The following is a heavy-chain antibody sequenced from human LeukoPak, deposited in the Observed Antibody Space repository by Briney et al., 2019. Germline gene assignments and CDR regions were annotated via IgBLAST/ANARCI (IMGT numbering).Heavy chain of an antibody. CDR2: INPSGGST. CDR1: GYTFTSYY. V-gene: IGHV1-46*01. D-gene: IGHD3-9*01. J-gene: IGHJ4*02. Sequence: GASVKVSCKASGYTFTSYYMHWVRQAPGQGLEWMGIINPSGGSTSYAQKFQGRVTMTRDTSTSTVYMELSSLRSEDTAVYYCARAVYVLRYFDWLWAPFDYWGQGTLVTVSS. CDR3: ARAVYVLRYFDWLWAPFDY.